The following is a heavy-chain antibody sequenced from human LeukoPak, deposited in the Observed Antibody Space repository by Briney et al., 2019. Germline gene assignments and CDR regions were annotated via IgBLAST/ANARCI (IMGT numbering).Heavy chain of an antibody. Sequence: ASVKVSCKASGFTFTSYDINWVRQATGQGLEWMGWMNPNSGNTGYAQKFQGRVTMTRNTSISTAYMELSSLRSEDTAVYYCARGRVAHHYYYYMDAWGKGTTVTVSS. D-gene: IGHD3-3*01. CDR3: ARGRVAHHYYYYMDA. CDR2: MNPNSGNT. CDR1: GFTFTSYD. J-gene: IGHJ6*03. V-gene: IGHV1-8*01.